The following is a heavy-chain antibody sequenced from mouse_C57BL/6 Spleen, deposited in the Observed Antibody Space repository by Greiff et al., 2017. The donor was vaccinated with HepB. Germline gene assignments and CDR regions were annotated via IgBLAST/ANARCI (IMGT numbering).Heavy chain of an antibody. V-gene: IGHV1-55*01. D-gene: IGHD1-1*01. Sequence: QVQLQQPGAELVKPGASVKMSCKASGYTFTSYWITWVKQRPGQGLEWIGDIYPGSGSTNYNEKFKSKATLTVDTSSSTAYMQLSSLTYEDSAVYYCARSLRTPGSSVREDYWGQGTSVTVSS. J-gene: IGHJ4*01. CDR3: ARSLRTPGSSVREDY. CDR1: GYTFTSYW. CDR2: IYPGSGST.